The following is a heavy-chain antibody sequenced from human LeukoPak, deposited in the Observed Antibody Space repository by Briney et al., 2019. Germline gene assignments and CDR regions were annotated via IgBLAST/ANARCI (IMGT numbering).Heavy chain of an antibody. Sequence: SGGSLRLSCAASGFTFSSYAMSWVRQAPGKGLEWVSAISGSGGSTYYADSVKGRFTISRDNAKNSLSLQMTSLSAEDTAVYYCARDGYPYGSGSSLYFDYWGQGTLVTVSS. V-gene: IGHV3-23*01. CDR3: ARDGYPYGSGSSLYFDY. D-gene: IGHD3-10*01. CDR1: GFTFSSYA. J-gene: IGHJ4*02. CDR2: ISGSGGST.